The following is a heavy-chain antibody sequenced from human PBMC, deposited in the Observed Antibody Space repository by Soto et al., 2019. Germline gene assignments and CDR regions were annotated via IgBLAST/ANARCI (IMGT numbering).Heavy chain of an antibody. CDR2: IYSGGST. CDR3: AVSHYDSSGYPGPYYYGMDV. CDR1: GFTVSSNY. D-gene: IGHD3-22*01. Sequence: GGSLRLSCAASGFTVSSNYMSWVRQAPGKGLEWVSVIYSGGSTYYADSVKGRFTISRDNSKNTLYLQMNSLRAEDTAVYYSAVSHYDSSGYPGPYYYGMDVWGQGTTVTVSS. V-gene: IGHV3-66*01. J-gene: IGHJ6*02.